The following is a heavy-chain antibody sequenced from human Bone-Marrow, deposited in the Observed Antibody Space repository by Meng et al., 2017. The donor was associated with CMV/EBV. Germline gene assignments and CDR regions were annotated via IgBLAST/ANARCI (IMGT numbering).Heavy chain of an antibody. CDR1: GFTVSSNY. CDR3: ARGEGPAYGPVGYYFDY. V-gene: IGHV3-66*02. J-gene: IGHJ4*02. CDR2: IYSGGST. D-gene: IGHD4-17*01. Sequence: GESLKISCAASGFTVSSNYMSWVRQAPGKGLEWVSVIYSGGSTYYADSVKGRFTISRDNSKNTLYLQMNSLRAEDTAVYYCARGEGPAYGPVGYYFDYWGQGKLVNVAS.